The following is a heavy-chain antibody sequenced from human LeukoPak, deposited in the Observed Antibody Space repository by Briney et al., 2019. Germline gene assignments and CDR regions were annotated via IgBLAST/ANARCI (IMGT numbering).Heavy chain of an antibody. Sequence: PSETLCLTCAVSGVSFSGYYRSWIRQPPGKGLEWLWVINHSGSTNYNPSLKSGVTISLDTSKNQFSLKMSSVTAADTAVDYCARGGDIVVVVAARLTYFDYWGQGTLVTVSS. CDR1: GVSFSGYY. CDR3: ARGGDIVVVVAARLTYFDY. CDR2: INHSGST. V-gene: IGHV4-34*01. D-gene: IGHD2-15*01. J-gene: IGHJ4*02.